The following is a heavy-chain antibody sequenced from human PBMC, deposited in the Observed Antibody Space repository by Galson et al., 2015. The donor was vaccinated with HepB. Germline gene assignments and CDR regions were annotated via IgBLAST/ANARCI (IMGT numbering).Heavy chain of an antibody. CDR2: ISSSSSYI. CDR3: AGVSSTDALWFGEGDYGMDV. D-gene: IGHD3-10*01. V-gene: IGHV3-21*01. Sequence: SLRLSCAASGFTFSSYSMNWVRQAPGKGLEWVSSISSSSSYIYYADSVKGSITISRDNAKNSLYLQMNSLRAEDPAVYYCAGVSSTDALWFGEGDYGMDVWGQGTTVTVSS. J-gene: IGHJ6*02. CDR1: GFTFSSYS.